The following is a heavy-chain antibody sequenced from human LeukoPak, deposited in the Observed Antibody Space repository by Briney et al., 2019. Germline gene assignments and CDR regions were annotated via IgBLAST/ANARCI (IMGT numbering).Heavy chain of an antibody. CDR2: ISYSSSYT. J-gene: IGHJ4*02. CDR1: GFTFSSYS. V-gene: IGHV3-21*05. Sequence: PGGSLRLSCAASGFTFSSYSMNWVRQAPGKGLEWVAYISYSSSYTNYADSVKGRFTISRDNAKKSLYLQMSSLRAEDTAVYYCARGGLYGDWIFDSWGQGTRVTVSS. D-gene: IGHD4-17*01. CDR3: ARGGLYGDWIFDS.